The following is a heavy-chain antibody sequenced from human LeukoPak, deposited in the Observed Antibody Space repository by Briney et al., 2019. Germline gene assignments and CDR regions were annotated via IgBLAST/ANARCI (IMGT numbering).Heavy chain of an antibody. CDR2: IYYSGST. D-gene: IGHD2-8*01. V-gene: IGHV4-59*01. J-gene: IGHJ3*02. Sequence: SETLSLTCTVSGGSISSYYWSWIRQPPGKGLEWIGYIYYSGSTNYNPSLKSRVTISVDTSKNQFSLKLSSVTAADTAVYYCAYTSYLAADAFDIWGQGTMVTVSS. CDR3: AYTSYLAADAFDI. CDR1: GGSISSYY.